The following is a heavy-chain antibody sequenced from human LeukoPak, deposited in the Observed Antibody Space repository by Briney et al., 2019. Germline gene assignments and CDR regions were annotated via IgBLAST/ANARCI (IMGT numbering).Heavy chain of an antibody. CDR3: ARGLGYYDFWRGYHYYYYYGMDV. J-gene: IGHJ6*02. CDR1: GFTFSSYW. Sequence: GGSLRLSCAASGFTFSSYWMHWVRQAPGKGLVWVSRINSDGSSTSYADSVKGRFTISRDNAKNTLYLQMNSLRAEDTTVYYCARGLGYYDFWRGYHYYYYYGMDVWGQGTTVTVSS. V-gene: IGHV3-74*01. D-gene: IGHD3-3*01. CDR2: INSDGSST.